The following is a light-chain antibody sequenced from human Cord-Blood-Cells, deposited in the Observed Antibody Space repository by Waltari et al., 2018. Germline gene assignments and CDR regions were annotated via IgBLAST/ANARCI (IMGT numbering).Light chain of an antibody. CDR2: AAS. Sequence: DMQMTQSPSSLSASVGDRVTITCRASQSISSYLNWYQQKPGKAPKLLIHAASSLQSGFPSRFSGSGSGTDFTLTISSLQPEEFATYYCQQSYSTLWTFGQGTKVEIK. V-gene: IGKV1-39*01. CDR3: QQSYSTLWT. J-gene: IGKJ1*01. CDR1: QSISSY.